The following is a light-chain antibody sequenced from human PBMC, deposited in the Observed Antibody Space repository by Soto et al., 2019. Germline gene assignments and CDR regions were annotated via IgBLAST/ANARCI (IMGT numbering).Light chain of an antibody. CDR2: AAS. CDR1: QTISSW. J-gene: IGKJ5*01. Sequence: IQMTQTPSTRCAGVGGRVTITRRASQTISSWLAWYQQKPGKAPKLLIYAASILQTGVPSRFSGSGSGSAFSLTITSLQPEDFATYYCLQDYSSPITFGQGTRLEIK. V-gene: IGKV1-6*01. CDR3: LQDYSSPIT.